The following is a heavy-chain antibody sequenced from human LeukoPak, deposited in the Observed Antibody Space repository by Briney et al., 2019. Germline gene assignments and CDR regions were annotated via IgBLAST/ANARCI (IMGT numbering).Heavy chain of an antibody. CDR2: IYTSGST. CDR1: GGSISSGSYY. J-gene: IGHJ4*02. CDR3: ARDPWLPSRGFDY. Sequence: PSQTLSLTCTVSGGSISSGSYYWSWIRQPAGKGLEWIRRIYTSGSTNYNPSLKSRVTISVDTSKNQFSLKLSSVTAADTAVYYCARDPWLPSRGFDYWGQGTLVTVSS. V-gene: IGHV4-61*02. D-gene: IGHD5-24*01.